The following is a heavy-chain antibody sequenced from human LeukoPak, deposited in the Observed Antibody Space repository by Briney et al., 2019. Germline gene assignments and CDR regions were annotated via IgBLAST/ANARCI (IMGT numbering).Heavy chain of an antibody. D-gene: IGHD1-7*01. CDR3: ARGRAVRSYNWNYGGGDY. CDR2: INPNSGGT. J-gene: IGHJ4*02. CDR1: GYTFTGYY. Sequence: GASVKVSCKASGYTFTGYYMHWVRQAPGQGLEWMGWINPNSGGTNYAQKFQGRVTMTRDTSISTAYMELSRLRSEDTAVYYCARGRAVRSYNWNYGGGDYWGQGTLVTVSS. V-gene: IGHV1-2*02.